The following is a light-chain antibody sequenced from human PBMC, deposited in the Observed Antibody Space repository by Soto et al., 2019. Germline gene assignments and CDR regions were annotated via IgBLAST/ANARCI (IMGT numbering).Light chain of an antibody. Sequence: QSVLTQPASVSGSPGQSITISCTGTSSDVGGYRFVSWYQHHPGEAPKLIIYEVSNRLSGVSSRFSGSKSGNTASLTISGLQAEDESLYYCSSKSSGSTPMLFGGGTKLTVL. CDR3: SSKSSGSTPML. J-gene: IGLJ3*02. V-gene: IGLV2-14*01. CDR1: SSDVGGYRF. CDR2: EVS.